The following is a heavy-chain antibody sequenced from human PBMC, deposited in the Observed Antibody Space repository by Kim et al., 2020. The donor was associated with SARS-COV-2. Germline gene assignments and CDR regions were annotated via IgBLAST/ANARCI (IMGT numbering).Heavy chain of an antibody. V-gene: IGHV3-30*04. CDR3: AREYTFGGVIVTAYGMDV. J-gene: IGHJ6*02. CDR2: ISYDGSNK. D-gene: IGHD3-16*02. Sequence: GGSLRLSCAASGFTFSSYAMHWVRQAPGKGLEWVAVISYDGSNKYYADSVKGRFTISRDNSKNTLYLQMNSLRAEDTAVYYCAREYTFGGVIVTAYGMDVWGQGTTVTVSS. CDR1: GFTFSSYA.